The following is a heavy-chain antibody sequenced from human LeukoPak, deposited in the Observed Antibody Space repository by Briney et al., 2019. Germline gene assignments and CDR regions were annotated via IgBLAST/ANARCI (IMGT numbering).Heavy chain of an antibody. V-gene: IGHV4-39*01. Sequence: SETLSLTYIVSSGSISSSSYYWGWIRQSPGQGLEWLGSMYYSGNTYYNSSLRSRFTISVYTSKNQFSLKWYSVTAADTAVYYCARGRRWWGQGALVTASS. CDR3: ARGRRW. CDR1: SGSISSSSYY. D-gene: IGHD5-24*01. J-gene: IGHJ4*02. CDR2: MYYSGNT.